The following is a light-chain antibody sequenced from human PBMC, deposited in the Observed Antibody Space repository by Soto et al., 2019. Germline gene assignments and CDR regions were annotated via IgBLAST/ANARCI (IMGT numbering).Light chain of an antibody. J-gene: IGLJ1*01. CDR3: SSWTSGATYV. CDR1: SSDVGAYNY. V-gene: IGLV2-14*03. Sequence: QSVLTQPASVSGSPGQSITISCAGTSSDVGAYNYVSWYQHHPGKAPKLMIYDVNNRPSGDSNRFSGSKSGNTASLTISGLQAEDEADDYCSSWTSGATYVFGSGTKVTVL. CDR2: DVN.